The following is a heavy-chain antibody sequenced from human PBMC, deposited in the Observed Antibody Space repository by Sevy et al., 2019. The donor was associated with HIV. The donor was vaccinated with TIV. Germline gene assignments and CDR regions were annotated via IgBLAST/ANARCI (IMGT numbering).Heavy chain of an antibody. D-gene: IGHD1-20*01. Sequence: GGSLRLSCAASGFTFSSFFTSWVRQAPGKGLEWVANIKQDGSEKYYVDSVKGRFTISRDNARNSVYLQMNSLRAEDTGVYYCARDLTAPYYYYGMDVWGQGTMVTVSS. CDR2: IKQDGSEK. V-gene: IGHV3-7*01. CDR3: ARDLTAPYYYYGMDV. CDR1: GFTFSSFF. J-gene: IGHJ6*02.